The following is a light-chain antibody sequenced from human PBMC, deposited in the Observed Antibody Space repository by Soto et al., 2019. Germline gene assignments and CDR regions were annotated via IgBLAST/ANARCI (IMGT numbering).Light chain of an antibody. CDR2: DAS. Sequence: EIVLTQSPATLSLSPGERATLSCRASQSISSYLVWYQQKLGQAPRLLIYDASNRAAGIPARFSGSGSGTDFALTICSLEPEDFAVYYCQQRSNWPLTFGGGTKVEIK. CDR1: QSISSY. J-gene: IGKJ4*01. CDR3: QQRSNWPLT. V-gene: IGKV3-11*01.